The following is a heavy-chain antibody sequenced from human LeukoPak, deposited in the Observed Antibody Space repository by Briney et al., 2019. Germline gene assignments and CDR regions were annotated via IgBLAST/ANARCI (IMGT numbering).Heavy chain of an antibody. D-gene: IGHD3-22*01. V-gene: IGHV4-59*08. CDR1: GDSISGFY. CDR2: IYYSGST. J-gene: IGHJ4*02. CDR3: ARRRYTSGYLDY. Sequence: SETLSLTCTVPGDSISGFYWSWIRQPPGKGLEWIGYIYYSGSTNYNPSLKSRVTMSIDTSKSQFSLKLTSVTAADTAVYYCARRRYTSGYLDYWGQGTLVTVSS.